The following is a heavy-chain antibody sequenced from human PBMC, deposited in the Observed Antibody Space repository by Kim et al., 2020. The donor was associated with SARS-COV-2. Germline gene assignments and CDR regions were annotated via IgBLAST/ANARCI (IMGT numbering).Heavy chain of an antibody. CDR3: ARDYSSSWYDPSTIGYGMDV. Sequence: GGSLRLSCAASGFTFSSYGMHWVRQAPGKGLEWVAVIWYDGSNKYYADSVKGRFTISRDNSKNTLYLQMNSLRAEDTAVYYCARDYSSSWYDPSTIGYGMDVWGQGTTVTVSS. V-gene: IGHV3-33*01. J-gene: IGHJ6*02. D-gene: IGHD6-13*01. CDR2: IWYDGSNK. CDR1: GFTFSSYG.